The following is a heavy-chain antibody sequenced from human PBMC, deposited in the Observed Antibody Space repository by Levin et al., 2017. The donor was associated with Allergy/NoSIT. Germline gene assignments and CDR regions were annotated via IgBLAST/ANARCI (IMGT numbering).Heavy chain of an antibody. CDR1: GVSISSAGNY. Sequence: PSETLSLTCTVSGVSISSAGNYWGWIRQHPERGLEWIGYRYYRGNIYYNPSLKRRAIISEDTSENQFSLKLISVTAADTAVYYCARDRKGPNHFIVDVWGQGTTVTVSS. J-gene: IGHJ6*02. CDR2: RYYRGNI. V-gene: IGHV4-31*03. CDR3: ARDRKGPNHFIVDV.